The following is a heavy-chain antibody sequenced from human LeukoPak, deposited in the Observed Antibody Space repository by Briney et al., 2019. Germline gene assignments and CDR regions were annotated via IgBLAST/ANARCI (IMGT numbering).Heavy chain of an antibody. V-gene: IGHV4-59*01. J-gene: IGHJ4*02. D-gene: IGHD3-22*01. Sequence: PSETLSLTCTVSGASISSYYWSWIRQPPGKGLEWIGDIYYSGSIKYNPSLKSRVTMSVGTSKNQFSLKLSSVTVADTAIYYCARENPSGYYNRPIDYWGQGTLVTVSS. CDR1: GASISSYY. CDR2: IYYSGSI. CDR3: ARENPSGYYNRPIDY.